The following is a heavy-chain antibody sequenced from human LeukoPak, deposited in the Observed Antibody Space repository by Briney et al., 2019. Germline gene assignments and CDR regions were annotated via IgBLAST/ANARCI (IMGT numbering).Heavy chain of an antibody. Sequence: SQTLSLTCTVSGGSISSGGYYWSWIRQHPVKGLEWIGYIYYSGSTYYNPSLKSRVTISVDTSKNQFSLKLSSVTAADTAVYYCARESGGGEGLRWYQFDYWGQGTLVTVSS. J-gene: IGHJ4*02. V-gene: IGHV4-31*03. D-gene: IGHD4-23*01. CDR1: GGSISSGGYY. CDR2: IYYSGST. CDR3: ARESGGGEGLRWYQFDY.